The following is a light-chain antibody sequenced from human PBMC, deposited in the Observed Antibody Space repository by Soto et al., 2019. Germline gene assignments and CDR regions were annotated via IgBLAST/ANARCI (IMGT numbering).Light chain of an antibody. Sequence: DVVITQSPLSLPVTHGQPASISCSSNQSLVHSDGIAYFSWFQQRPGRSPRRLIYKVSNRDSGVPARFSGSGSGTDFALKISRVEAEDVGVYYCMQGTHWPITFGQGTRLEIK. V-gene: IGKV2-30*02. CDR2: KVS. CDR1: QSLVHSDGIAY. J-gene: IGKJ5*01. CDR3: MQGTHWPIT.